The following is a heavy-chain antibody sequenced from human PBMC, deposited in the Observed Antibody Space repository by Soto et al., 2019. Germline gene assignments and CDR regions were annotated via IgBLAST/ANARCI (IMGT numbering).Heavy chain of an antibody. CDR2: IYYSGST. CDR3: ASSWDYYGTFSY. CDR1: GGSISSYY. J-gene: IGHJ4*02. Sequence: SETLSLTCTVSGGSISSYYWSWSRQPPGKGLEWIGYIYYSGSTNYNPSLKSRVTISVDTSKNQFSLKLSSVTAADTAVYYCASSWDYYGTFSYWGQGTLVTVPQ. V-gene: IGHV4-59*01. D-gene: IGHD3-10*01.